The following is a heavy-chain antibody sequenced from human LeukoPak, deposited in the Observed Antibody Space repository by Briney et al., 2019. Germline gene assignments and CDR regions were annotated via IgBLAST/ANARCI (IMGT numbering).Heavy chain of an antibody. CDR3: ARHAGYYYDSSGYYHNPFDY. D-gene: IGHD3-22*01. J-gene: IGHJ4*02. CDR1: GGSISSSNW. CDR2: IYHSGST. Sequence: PSGTLSLTCAVSGGSISSSNWWSWVRQPPGKGLEWIGEIYHSGSTNYNPSLKSRVTISVDKSKNQFSLKLSSVTAADTAVYYCARHAGYYYDSSGYYHNPFDYWGQGTLVTVSS. V-gene: IGHV4-4*02.